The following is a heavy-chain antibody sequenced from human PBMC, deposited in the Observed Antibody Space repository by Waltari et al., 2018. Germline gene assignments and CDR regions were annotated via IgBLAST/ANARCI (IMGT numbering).Heavy chain of an antibody. D-gene: IGHD7-27*01. Sequence: VWIRQPPGQGREWIGTLSYSGATYSSPSLKSRVTISGDTSRNQLSLILGSVTAADTAVYYCATYTGASIGTAAFDVWGQGTMVTVSA. CDR3: ATYTGASIGTAAFDV. CDR2: LSYSGAT. J-gene: IGHJ3*01. V-gene: IGHV4-39*01.